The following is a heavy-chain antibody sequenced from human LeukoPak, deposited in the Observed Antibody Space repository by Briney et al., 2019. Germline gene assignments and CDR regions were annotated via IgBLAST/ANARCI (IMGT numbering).Heavy chain of an antibody. V-gene: IGHV3-48*02. Sequence: PGRSLRLSCAASGFIFSSYSMNWVRQAPGKGLEWVSYINTRGTTTSYADSVKGRFAISRDSAKNSLYLQMNRLRDEDSAVYYCAREGFYSGNDRWGQGTLVTVSS. CDR3: AREGFYSGNDR. J-gene: IGHJ4*02. CDR2: INTRGTTT. CDR1: GFIFSSYS. D-gene: IGHD5-12*01.